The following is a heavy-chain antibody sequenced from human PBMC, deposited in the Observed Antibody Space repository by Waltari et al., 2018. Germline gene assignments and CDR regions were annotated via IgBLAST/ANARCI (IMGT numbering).Heavy chain of an antibody. J-gene: IGHJ4*02. CDR3: ARESEQQLAN. D-gene: IGHD6-13*01. Sequence: EVQLVESGGGLVQPGGSLRLSCAASGFTFSSYEMNWVRQAPGKGLEWVSYSSMSGSTLYYADSVKGRFTISRDNAKNSLYLQMNSLRAEDTAVYYCARESEQQLANWGQGTLVTVSS. CDR2: SSMSGSTL. V-gene: IGHV3-48*03. CDR1: GFTFSSYE.